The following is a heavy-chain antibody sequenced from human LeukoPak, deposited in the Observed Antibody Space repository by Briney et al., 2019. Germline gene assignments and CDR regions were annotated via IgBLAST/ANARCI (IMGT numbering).Heavy chain of an antibody. CDR3: AKGPPFDY. V-gene: IGHV4-4*09. J-gene: IGHJ4*02. CDR1: GGSISSYY. Sequence: PSETLSLTCTVSGGSISSYYWSWIRQPPGKGLEWIGNIYTSGSTKYNPSLKSRITISVDTSKNQFSLKLSSVTAADTAVYYCAKGPPFDYWGQGTLVTVSS. CDR2: IYTSGST.